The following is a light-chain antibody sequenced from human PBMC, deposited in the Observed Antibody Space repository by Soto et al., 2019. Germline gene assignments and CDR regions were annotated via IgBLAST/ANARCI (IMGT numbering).Light chain of an antibody. CDR2: YDS. Sequence: SYELTQSPSVSVAPEKTATITCGGNNIGNKRVHWYRQKSGQAPVLLISYDSDRPSGIPERFSGSNSGNTATLTISRVEAGDEADYYCQVWDIMTDNYVFGSGTKLTVL. J-gene: IGLJ1*01. CDR3: QVWDIMTDNYV. CDR1: NIGNKR. V-gene: IGLV3-21*04.